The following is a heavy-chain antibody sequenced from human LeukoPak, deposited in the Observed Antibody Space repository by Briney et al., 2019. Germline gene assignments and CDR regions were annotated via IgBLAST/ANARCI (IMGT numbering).Heavy chain of an antibody. V-gene: IGHV1-2*04. D-gene: IGHD6-13*01. Sequence: ASVKVSCKASGYTFTGYYMHWVRQAPGQGLEWMGWINPNSGGTNYAQKFQGWVTMTRDTSISTAYMELSRLRSDDTAVYHCARTYSSSWYDYWGQGTLVTVSS. J-gene: IGHJ4*02. CDR2: INPNSGGT. CDR3: ARTYSSSWYDY. CDR1: GYTFTGYY.